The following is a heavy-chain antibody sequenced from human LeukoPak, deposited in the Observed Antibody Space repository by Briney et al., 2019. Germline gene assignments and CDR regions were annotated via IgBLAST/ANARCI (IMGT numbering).Heavy chain of an antibody. Sequence: GGSLRLSCAASGFTVSSNYMSWVRQAPGKGLEWVSVIYSGGSTYYADSVKGRFTISRDNSKNTLYLKMNSLRAEDTAVYYCARRISYYYDSSGYYKAHDAFDIWGQGTMVTVSS. CDR3: ARRISYYYDSSGYYKAHDAFDI. CDR1: GFTVSSNY. CDR2: IYSGGST. V-gene: IGHV3-53*01. D-gene: IGHD3-22*01. J-gene: IGHJ3*02.